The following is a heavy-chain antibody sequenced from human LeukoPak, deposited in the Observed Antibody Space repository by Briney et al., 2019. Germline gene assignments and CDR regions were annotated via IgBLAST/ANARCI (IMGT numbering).Heavy chain of an antibody. CDR1: GFTFSSYA. CDR3: ARAYDYYGSGSYYDH. V-gene: IGHV3-23*01. J-gene: IGHJ4*02. D-gene: IGHD3-10*01. Sequence: GGSLRLSCAASGFTFSSYAMSWVRQAPGKGLEWVSAISGSGGSTYYADSVKGRFTISRDNSKNTLYLQMNSLRAEDTAVYYCARAYDYYGSGSYYDHWGQGTLVTVSS. CDR2: ISGSGGST.